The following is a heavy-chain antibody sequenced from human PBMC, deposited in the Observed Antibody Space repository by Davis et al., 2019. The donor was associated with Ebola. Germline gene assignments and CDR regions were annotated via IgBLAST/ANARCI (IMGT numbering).Heavy chain of an antibody. Sequence: GESLKISCAASGFTFSMKSMHWVRQAPGKGLEWVAVISYDGGNEYYADSVKGRFTISRDNSNNTLYLQMNTLRAEDTAVYYCARDSGNYYDSYGHSWFDPWGQGTLVTVSS. J-gene: IGHJ5*02. D-gene: IGHD3-22*01. CDR3: ARDSGNYYDSYGHSWFDP. CDR2: ISYDGGNE. CDR1: GFTFSMKS. V-gene: IGHV3-30-3*01.